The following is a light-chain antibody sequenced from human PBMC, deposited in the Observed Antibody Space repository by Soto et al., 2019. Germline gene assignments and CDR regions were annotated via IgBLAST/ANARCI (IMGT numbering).Light chain of an antibody. CDR2: DAS. Sequence: AIQLTQSPSSLYASVGDRVTITCRASQGISSALAWYQQKPGKAPKLLIYDASSLESGVPSRFSGSGSGTDFTLTISSLQPEDFATYYCQQFNSYPLFPFGPGTKEDIK. J-gene: IGKJ3*01. CDR1: QGISSA. V-gene: IGKV1-13*02. CDR3: QQFNSYPLFP.